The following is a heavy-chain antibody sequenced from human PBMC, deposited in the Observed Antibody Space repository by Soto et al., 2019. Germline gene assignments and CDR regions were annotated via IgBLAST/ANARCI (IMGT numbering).Heavy chain of an antibody. CDR1: GGTFSSYA. V-gene: IGHV1-69*13. CDR3: ARGYSYGYGRKNYYYYYMDV. D-gene: IGHD5-18*01. Sequence: ASVKVSCKASGGTFSSYAISWVRQAPGQGLEWMGGIIPIFGTANYAQKFQGRVTITADESTSTAYMELSSLRSEDTAVYYCARGYSYGYGRKNYYYYYMDVWGKGTTVTVSS. J-gene: IGHJ6*03. CDR2: IIPIFGTA.